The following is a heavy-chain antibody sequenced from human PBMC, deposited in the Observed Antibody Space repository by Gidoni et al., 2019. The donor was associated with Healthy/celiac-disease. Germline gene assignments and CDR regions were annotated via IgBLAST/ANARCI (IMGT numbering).Heavy chain of an antibody. D-gene: IGHD1-1*01. CDR3: ARVPAYYYYYMDV. CDR1: GGSFSGYY. V-gene: IGHV4-34*01. CDR2: ITHSGST. J-gene: IGHJ6*03. Sequence: QVQLQQWCAGLLKPSETLSLTCAAYGGSFSGYYWSSVRQPPGKGLEWIGEITHSGSTNYNPSLKSRVTISVDTSKNQFSLKLSSVTAADTAVYYCARVPAYYYYYMDVWGKGTTVTVSS.